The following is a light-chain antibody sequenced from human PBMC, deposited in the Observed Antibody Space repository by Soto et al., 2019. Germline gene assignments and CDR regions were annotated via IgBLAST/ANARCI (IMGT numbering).Light chain of an antibody. Sequence: QSALTQPASVSGSSGQSITISCTGTSSDVSGSNYVSWYLQHPGKTPKLMIYDVSNRPSGISNRFSGSKCGNTASLTISGHHAESEADYYCGAYSSRSTHYAFGTGTKRNVL. CDR2: DVS. V-gene: IGLV2-14*03. CDR1: SSDVSGSNY. CDR3: GAYSSRSTHYA. J-gene: IGLJ1*01.